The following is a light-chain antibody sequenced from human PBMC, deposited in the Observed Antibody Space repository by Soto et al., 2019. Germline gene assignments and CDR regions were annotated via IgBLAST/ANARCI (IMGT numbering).Light chain of an antibody. Sequence: EIVMTQSPASLSVPPGERATLSCRASQSFSSTYLAWYQQKPGQAPRLLIYGASSRATGIPDRFSGGGSGTDFTLTISRLEPEDFAVYYCQQYGSSPLTFGGGTKVDIK. CDR1: QSFSSTY. V-gene: IGKV3-20*01. CDR3: QQYGSSPLT. J-gene: IGKJ4*01. CDR2: GAS.